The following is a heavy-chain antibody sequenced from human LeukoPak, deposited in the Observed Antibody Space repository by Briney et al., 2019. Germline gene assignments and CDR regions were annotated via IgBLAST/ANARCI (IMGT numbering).Heavy chain of an antibody. Sequence: PSETLSLTCAVSGGSISSGGYSWSWIRQPPGKGLEWIGYIYHSGSTYYNPSLKSRVTISVDRSKNQFSLKLSSVTAADTAVYYCARGVRFDPWGQGTLVTVSS. J-gene: IGHJ5*02. CDR2: IYHSGST. V-gene: IGHV4-30-2*01. CDR3: ARGVRFDP. CDR1: GGSISSGGYS.